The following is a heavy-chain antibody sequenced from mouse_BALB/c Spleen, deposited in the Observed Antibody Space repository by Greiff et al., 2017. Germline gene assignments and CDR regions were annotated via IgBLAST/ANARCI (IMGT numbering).Heavy chain of an antibody. CDR2: ISDGGSYT. CDR1: GFTFTDYC. CDR3: ARNYDSDAMDY. D-gene: IGHD2-3*01. V-gene: IGHV5-4*02. Sequence: EVQLVESGAGLVKPGGSLKLSCAASGFTFTDYCLDWVRQTPGKRLEWVATISDGGSYTYYPDSVKGRFTISRDNATNNLYLQMSSLKSEDTAMYYCARNYDSDAMDYWGQGTSVTVSA. J-gene: IGHJ4*01.